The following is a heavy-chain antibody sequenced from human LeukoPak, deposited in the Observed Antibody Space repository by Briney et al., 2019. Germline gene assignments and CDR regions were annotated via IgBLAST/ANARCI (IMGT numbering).Heavy chain of an antibody. D-gene: IGHD3-10*01. CDR1: GGSVNNYF. V-gene: IGHV4-59*02. CDR2: IDDSGNT. Sequence: SETLSLTCTVSGGSVNNYFWSWIRRPPGKGLEWIGYIDDSGNTDYNPSLKSQVSISIAKSKNQFFQKLSSVTAADTAMYYCARSDYYGSGSHTVFDAFDIWGQGTRVTVSS. CDR3: ARSDYYGSGSHTVFDAFDI. J-gene: IGHJ3*02.